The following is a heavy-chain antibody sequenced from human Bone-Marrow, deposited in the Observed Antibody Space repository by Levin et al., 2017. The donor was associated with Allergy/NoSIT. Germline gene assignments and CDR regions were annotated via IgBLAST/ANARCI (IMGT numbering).Heavy chain of an antibody. CDR3: AIATMVTEIDY. Sequence: PLASVKVSCKVSGYTLSEISMHWVRQAPGKGLEWMGGFEPEDGETIYAQKFQGRVTMTEDTSTDTAYMELSSLRPGDTAVYYCAIATMVTEIDYWGQGTLVTVSS. CDR2: FEPEDGET. CDR1: GYTLSEIS. V-gene: IGHV1-24*01. J-gene: IGHJ4*02. D-gene: IGHD4/OR15-4a*01.